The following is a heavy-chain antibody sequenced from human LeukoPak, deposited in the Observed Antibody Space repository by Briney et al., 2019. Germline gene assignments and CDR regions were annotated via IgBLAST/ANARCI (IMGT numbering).Heavy chain of an antibody. CDR3: AREVIGGNSA. V-gene: IGHV3-21*01. J-gene: IGHJ4*02. CDR1: GFTFSTYE. Sequence: PGGSLRLSCAASGFTFSTYEASWVRQAQGKGLEWVASISSSTTYIYYADSLKGRFTISTDDAKNSLYLQMSSLRAEDTAVYYCAREVIGGNSAWGQGTLVTVSS. CDR2: ISSSTTYI. D-gene: IGHD4-23*01.